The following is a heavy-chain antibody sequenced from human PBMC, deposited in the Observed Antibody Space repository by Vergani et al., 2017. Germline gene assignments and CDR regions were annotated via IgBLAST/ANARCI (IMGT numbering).Heavy chain of an antibody. J-gene: IGHJ4*02. D-gene: IGHD6-19*01. CDR2: IYYSGLT. CDR1: ADSISSGSYY. Sequence: QLQLQQSGPGLVKPSETLFLTCTVSADSISSGSYYWGWIRQPPGKGLEWIGSIYYSGLTYYNPSLKSRVAISVDTSKNQFSLKVTSVPAADTAVYFCARQRPGSGWSPGDFDDWGQGILVTVSS. CDR3: ARQRPGSGWSPGDFDD. V-gene: IGHV4-39*01.